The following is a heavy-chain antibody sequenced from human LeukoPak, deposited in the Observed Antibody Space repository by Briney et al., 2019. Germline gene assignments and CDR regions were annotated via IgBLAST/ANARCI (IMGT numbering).Heavy chain of an antibody. J-gene: IGHJ4*02. D-gene: IGHD3-22*01. CDR1: GNSISSGDYY. CDR3: ARGLNYYDSSGYLGY. CDR2: INHSGST. V-gene: IGHV4-61*10. Sequence: SETLSLTCTVSGNSISSGDYYWSWIRQPAGKGLEWIGEINHSGSTNYNPSLKSRVTISVDTSKNQFSLKLSSVTAADTAVYYCARGLNYYDSSGYLGYWGQGTLVTVSS.